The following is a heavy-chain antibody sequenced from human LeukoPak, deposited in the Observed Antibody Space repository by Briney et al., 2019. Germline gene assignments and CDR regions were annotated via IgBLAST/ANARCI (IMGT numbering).Heavy chain of an antibody. J-gene: IGHJ6*03. Sequence: SKTLSLTCAVYGESFSGYYWTWVRQPPGKGLEWIGDINHSGRTTYNPSLKSRVIISVDTSKNLFSLNLTSVTAADTAVYYCTRPWQRRYYMDVWGKGTTVAVSS. CDR3: TRPWQRRYYMDV. CDR2: INHSGRT. V-gene: IGHV4-34*01. CDR1: GESFSGYY.